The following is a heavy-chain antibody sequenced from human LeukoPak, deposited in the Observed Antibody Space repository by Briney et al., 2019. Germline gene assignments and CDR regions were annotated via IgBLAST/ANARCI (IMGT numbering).Heavy chain of an antibody. CDR1: GYTFTGYY. Sequence: GASVKVSCKASGYTFTGYYMHWVRQAPGQGLEWMGWINPNSGGTNYAQKFQGRVTMTRDTSISTAYMELSRPRSDDTAVYYCARDRSAAAGTSDYWGQGTLVTVSS. V-gene: IGHV1-2*02. CDR3: ARDRSAAAGTSDY. CDR2: INPNSGGT. D-gene: IGHD6-13*01. J-gene: IGHJ4*02.